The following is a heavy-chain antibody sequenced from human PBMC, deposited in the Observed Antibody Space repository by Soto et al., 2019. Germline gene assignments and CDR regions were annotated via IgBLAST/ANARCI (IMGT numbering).Heavy chain of an antibody. D-gene: IGHD5-12*01. CDR1: GFTFSSYG. J-gene: IGHJ4*02. Sequence: QVQLVESGGGVVQPGRSLRLSCAASGFTFSSYGMHWVRQAPGKGLEWVAVIWFDGGNNNYAYSVKGRFTISRDNSRNTLYLQMNSLRAEDTAVYYCAREGKNVVSTIRPCYFDYCGQGTLVTVSS. CDR3: AREGKNVVSTIRPCYFDY. V-gene: IGHV3-33*01. CDR2: IWFDGGNN.